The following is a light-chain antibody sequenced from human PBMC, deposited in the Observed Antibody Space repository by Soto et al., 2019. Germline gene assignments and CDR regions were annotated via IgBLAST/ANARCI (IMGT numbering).Light chain of an antibody. CDR2: GAS. J-gene: IGKJ1*01. CDR3: QQYNNWTPWT. V-gene: IGKV3D-15*01. Sequence: EIVLTQSKGTLSLSPGERATLSCRASQSVSSSYLAWYQQKPGQAPRLLIYGASSRATGVPDRFSGSGSGTEFTLTISSLQSEDFAVYYCQQYNNWTPWTFGQGTKVDIK. CDR1: QSVSSSY.